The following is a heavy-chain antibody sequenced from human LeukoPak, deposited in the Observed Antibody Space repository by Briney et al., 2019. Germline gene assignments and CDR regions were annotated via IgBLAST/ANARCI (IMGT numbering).Heavy chain of an antibody. V-gene: IGHV4-39*07. Sequence: KPSETLSLTCTVSGGSIRSSYYYWGWIRQPPGKGLEWIGSIYDSGSTYYNPSLKSRVTISVDTSKNQFSLKLSSVTAADTAVYYCARGYSYGWVWAFDIWGQGTMVTVSS. J-gene: IGHJ3*02. CDR3: ARGYSYGWVWAFDI. D-gene: IGHD5-18*01. CDR1: GGSIRSSYYY. CDR2: IYDSGST.